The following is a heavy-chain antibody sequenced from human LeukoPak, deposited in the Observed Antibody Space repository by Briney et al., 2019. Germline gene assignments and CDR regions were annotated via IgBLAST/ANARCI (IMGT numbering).Heavy chain of an antibody. Sequence: GGSLRLSCAASGFTFSSYWMHWVRQAPGKGLVWVSRINSDGSSTSYADSVKGRFTISRDNTKNTLYLQISSLRAEDTAVYYCARGNAHAFDIWGQGTMVTVSS. V-gene: IGHV3-74*01. CDR3: ARGNAHAFDI. J-gene: IGHJ3*02. CDR2: INSDGSST. D-gene: IGHD1-1*01. CDR1: GFTFSSYW.